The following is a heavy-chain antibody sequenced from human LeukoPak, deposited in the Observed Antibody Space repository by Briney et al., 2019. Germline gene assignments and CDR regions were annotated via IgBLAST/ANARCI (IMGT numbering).Heavy chain of an antibody. CDR2: IKSKTDGGTT. V-gene: IGHV3-15*01. CDR1: GFTFSNAW. J-gene: IGHJ4*02. D-gene: IGHD2-21*02. Sequence: GGSLRLSCAASGFTFSNAWMTWLRQAPGMGLEWVGRIKSKTDGGTTEYAAPVKGRFTISRDDSKNTLYLQLNSLKTEDTAVYYCASVVVTTNCFDNWGQGTLVTVSS. CDR3: ASVVVTTNCFDN.